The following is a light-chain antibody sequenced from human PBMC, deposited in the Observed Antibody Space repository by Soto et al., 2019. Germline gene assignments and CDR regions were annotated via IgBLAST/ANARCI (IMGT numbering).Light chain of an antibody. J-gene: IGKJ2*01. CDR3: QQNYNTPPYT. CDR1: QTVISY. CDR2: ATT. Sequence: DIQLTQSPSSLSSSVGDRVTITCRASQTVISYLNWYQQKLGQAPKLLIYATTHLQSGVPSRFSGSASGTEFTLTISSLHPEDFATYFCQQNYNTPPYTFGQGTKLEIK. V-gene: IGKV1-39*01.